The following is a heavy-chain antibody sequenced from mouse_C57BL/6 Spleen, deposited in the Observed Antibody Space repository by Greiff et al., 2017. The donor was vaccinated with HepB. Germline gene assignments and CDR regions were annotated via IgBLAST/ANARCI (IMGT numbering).Heavy chain of an antibody. CDR1: GYTFTDYN. V-gene: IGHV1-22*01. Sequence: EVQLQQSGPELVKPGASVKMSCKASGYTFTDYNMHWVKRSHGKSLEWIGYINPNNGGTSYNQKFKGKATLTVNKSSSTAYMELRSLTSEDSAVYYYANYYGSSYGYFDVWGTGTTVTVSS. J-gene: IGHJ1*03. CDR2: INPNNGGT. D-gene: IGHD1-1*01. CDR3: ANYYGSSYGYFDV.